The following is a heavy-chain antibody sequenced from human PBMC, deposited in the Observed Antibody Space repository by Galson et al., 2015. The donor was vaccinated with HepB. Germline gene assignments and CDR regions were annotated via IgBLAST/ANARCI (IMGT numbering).Heavy chain of an antibody. D-gene: IGHD3-10*01. J-gene: IGHJ1*01. CDR1: GDSVSNNNPT. CDR2: TYYRSKWFH. CDR3: VRISYGSGTLQ. Sequence: CAISGDSVSNNNPTWNWIRQSPSRGLEWLGRTYYRSKWFHEYAVSVESRVIINPYTSTNQFSLQLNSVTPEDTAVYYCVRISYGSGTLQWGQGTLVTVSS. V-gene: IGHV6-1*01.